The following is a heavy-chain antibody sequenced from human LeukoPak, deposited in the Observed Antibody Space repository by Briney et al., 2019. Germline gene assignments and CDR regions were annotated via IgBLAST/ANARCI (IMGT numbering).Heavy chain of an antibody. CDR2: IDSSGTS. J-gene: IGHJ6*03. CDR3: ARLIDYGCVYVYYYMDV. V-gene: IGHV4-39*02. CDR1: GGSISSTNSY. Sequence: PSETLSLTCTVSGGSISSTNSYWGWIRQPPEKGLEWIGNIDSSGTSHYSPVLKSRVTISLDTSKSHFSLRLTSVTAADTAVYYCARLIDYGCVYVYYYMDVWGKGTSVTVSS. D-gene: IGHD4/OR15-4a*01.